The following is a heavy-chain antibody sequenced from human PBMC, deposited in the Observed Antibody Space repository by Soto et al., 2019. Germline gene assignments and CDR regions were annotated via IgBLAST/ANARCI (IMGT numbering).Heavy chain of an antibody. J-gene: IGHJ6*02. Sequence: EVQLLESGGGLVQPGGSLRLSCAASGFTFSSYAMSWVRQAPGKGLEWVSAISGSGGSTYYADSVKGRFTISRDNSKNTLYLQMNSLGADDTAVYYCANRYGAYGYDYYYGMDVWGQGTTVTVSS. CDR1: GFTFSSYA. CDR2: ISGSGGST. V-gene: IGHV3-23*01. D-gene: IGHD4-17*01. CDR3: ANRYGAYGYDYYYGMDV.